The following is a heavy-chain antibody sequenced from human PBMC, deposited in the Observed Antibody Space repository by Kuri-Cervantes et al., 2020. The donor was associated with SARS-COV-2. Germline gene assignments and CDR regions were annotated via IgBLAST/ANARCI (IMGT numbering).Heavy chain of an antibody. CDR1: GFTFSSYS. D-gene: IGHD2-21*02. CDR2: ISSSSSYI. V-gene: IGHV3-21*01. CDR3: ARAVVVTAMPFGY. J-gene: IGHJ4*02. Sequence: GESLKISCAASGFTFSSYSMNWVRQAPGKGLEWVSSISSSSSYIYYADSVKGRFTISRGNAKNSLYLQMNSLRAEDTAVYYRARAVVVTAMPFGYWGQGTLVTVSS.